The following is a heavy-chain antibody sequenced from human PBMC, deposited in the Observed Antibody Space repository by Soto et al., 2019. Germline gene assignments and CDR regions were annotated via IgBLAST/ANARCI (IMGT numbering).Heavy chain of an antibody. CDR3: AAGFPPDF. CDR1: RFTIGNYW. J-gene: IGHJ4*02. V-gene: IGHV3-7*01. D-gene: IGHD3-10*01. CDR2: IKGDGSEK. Sequence: EVLLVESGGGLVQPGGSLTLSCAASRFTIGNYWMNWVRQAPGKGLEWVANIKGDGSEKYYVGSVEGGFTISRDNTKNSLDVQMNSLRVEDTAVYYCAAGFPPDFWGQGTLVTVSS.